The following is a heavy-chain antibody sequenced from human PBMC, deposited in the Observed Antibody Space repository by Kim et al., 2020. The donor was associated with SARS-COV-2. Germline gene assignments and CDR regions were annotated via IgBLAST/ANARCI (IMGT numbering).Heavy chain of an antibody. V-gene: IGHV7-4-1*02. CDR3: ARVFGSAGPNSYYYYMDV. CDR1: GYTFTRYA. D-gene: IGHD6-13*01. Sequence: ASVKVSCKPTGYTFTRYALNWVRQAPGQGLEWMGWINTNSGNPTYAHGFTGRFLFSLDTSVSTAYLQISSLKAEDTAVYYCARVFGSAGPNSYYYYMDVWGKGTTVTVSS. J-gene: IGHJ6*03. CDR2: INTNSGNP.